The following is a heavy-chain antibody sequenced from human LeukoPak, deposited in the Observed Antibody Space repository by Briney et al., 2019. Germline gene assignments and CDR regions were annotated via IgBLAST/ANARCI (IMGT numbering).Heavy chain of an antibody. CDR1: GFIFSSYS. V-gene: IGHV3-48*01. Sequence: QAGGSLRLSGAASGFIFSSYSMNWVRQAPGKGLEGVSYISSSSSTIYYADSVKGRFTISRDNAKNSRYLQMNSLRAEDTALYYCARGVPGDSSGYFGDSHRPGSSFFDYWGQGTLVTVSS. CDR2: ISSSSSTI. CDR3: ARGVPGDSSGYFGDSHRPGSSFFDY. J-gene: IGHJ4*02. D-gene: IGHD3-22*01.